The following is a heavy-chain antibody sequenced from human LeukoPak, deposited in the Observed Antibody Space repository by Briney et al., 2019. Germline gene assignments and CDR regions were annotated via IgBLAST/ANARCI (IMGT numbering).Heavy chain of an antibody. CDR3: ARQSVSSGWPY. CDR1: GLTFSSYW. J-gene: IGHJ4*02. D-gene: IGHD6-19*01. V-gene: IGHV3-7*01. Sequence: GGSLRLSWAASGLTFSSYWMSWVRQAPGKGLEWVANIKQDGSEKYYVDSVKGRFTISRDNAKNSLYLQMNSLRAEDTAVYYCARQSVSSGWPYWGQGTLVTVSS. CDR2: IKQDGSEK.